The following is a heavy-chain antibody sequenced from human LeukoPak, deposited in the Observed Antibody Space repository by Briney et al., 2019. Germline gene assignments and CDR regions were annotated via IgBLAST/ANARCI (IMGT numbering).Heavy chain of an antibody. CDR2: IIPIFGIA. J-gene: IGHJ6*02. CDR1: GGTFSSYA. D-gene: IGHD2-2*02. CDR3: ARERREDIVVVPAAILRYYYYGMDV. Sequence: SVKVSCKASGGTFSSYAISWVRQAPGQGLEWIGRIIPIFGIANYAQKFQGRVTITADKSTSTAYMELSSLRSEDTAVYYCARERREDIVVVPAAILRYYYYGMDVWGQGTTVTVSS. V-gene: IGHV1-69*04.